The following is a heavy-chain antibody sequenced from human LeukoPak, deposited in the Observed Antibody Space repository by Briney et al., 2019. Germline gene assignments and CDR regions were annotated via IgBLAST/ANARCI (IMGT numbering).Heavy chain of an antibody. CDR2: IYYSGST. CDR1: GXSISSYY. CDR3: ARGSGYGTNYYYYGMDV. V-gene: IGHV4-59*01. J-gene: IGHJ6*02. Sequence: SETLSLTCTVSGXSISSYYGSWIRQPPGKGLELIGYIYYSGSTNYNPSLKSRVTISVDTPKNQFSLKLSSVTAADAAVYYCARGSGYGTNYYYYGMDVWGQGTTVTVSS. D-gene: IGHD5-12*01.